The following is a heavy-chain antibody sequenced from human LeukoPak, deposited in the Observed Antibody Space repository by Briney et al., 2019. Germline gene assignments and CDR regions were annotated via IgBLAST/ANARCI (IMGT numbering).Heavy chain of an antibody. V-gene: IGHV3-30*18. CDR1: GFTFSSYG. J-gene: IGHJ4*02. Sequence: GSLRLSCAASGFTFSSYGMHWVRQAPGKGLEWVAVISYDGSNKYYADSVKGRFTISRDNSKNTLYLQMNSLRAEDTAVYYCAKDLYYGSGSYYGDYWGQGTLVTVSS. CDR2: ISYDGSNK. D-gene: IGHD3-10*01. CDR3: AKDLYYGSGSYYGDY.